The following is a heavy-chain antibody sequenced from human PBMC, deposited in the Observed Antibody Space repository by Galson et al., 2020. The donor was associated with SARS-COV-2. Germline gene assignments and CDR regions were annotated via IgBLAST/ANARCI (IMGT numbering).Heavy chain of an antibody. CDR2: INHGGGT. CDR1: GGSFSGHH. CDR3: AGGTNVVVPSPVLGLGPFYFYYYMDV. D-gene: IGHD2-2*01. Sequence: SETLSLTCAVYGGSFSGHHWSWIRQPPGKGLEWIGEINHGGGTSYNPSLKSRVTISIDTSKNQFSLKLSSVTAADTAVYYCAGGTNVVVPSPVLGLGPFYFYYYMDVWGKGATVTVSS. J-gene: IGHJ6*03. V-gene: IGHV4-34*01.